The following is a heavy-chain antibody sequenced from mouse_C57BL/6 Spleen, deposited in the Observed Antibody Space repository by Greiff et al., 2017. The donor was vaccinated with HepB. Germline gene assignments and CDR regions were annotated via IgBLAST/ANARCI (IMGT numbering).Heavy chain of an antibody. V-gene: IGHV3-6*01. CDR2: ISYDGSN. CDR1: GYSITSGYY. D-gene: IGHD2-1*01. Sequence: DVKLQESGPGLVKPSQSLSLTCSVTGYSITSGYYWNWIRQFPGNKLEWMGYISYDGSNNYNPSLKNRISITRDTSKNQFFLKLNSVTTEDTATYYFARVYYGKGYFDGWGPGTTVTVSS. CDR3: ARVYYGKGYFDG. J-gene: IGHJ1*01.